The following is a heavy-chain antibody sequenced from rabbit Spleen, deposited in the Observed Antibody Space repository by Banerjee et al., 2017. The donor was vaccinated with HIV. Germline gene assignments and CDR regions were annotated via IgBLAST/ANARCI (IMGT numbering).Heavy chain of an antibody. CDR2: IDPVFGST. CDR1: GFSFSSGHD. J-gene: IGHJ4*01. D-gene: IGHD4-2*01. V-gene: IGHV1S40*01. CDR3: ARGDFCFNL. Sequence: QSLEESGGGLVKPGASLTLTCKASGFSFSSGHDMCWVRQAPGKGLEWIACIDPVFGSTYYASWAKGRFTFSETSSTTVTLQMTSLTGADTATYFCARGDFCFNLWGQGTLVTVS.